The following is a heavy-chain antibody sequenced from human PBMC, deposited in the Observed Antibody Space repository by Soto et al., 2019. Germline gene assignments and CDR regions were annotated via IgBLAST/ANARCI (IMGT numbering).Heavy chain of an antibody. V-gene: IGHV1-3*01. J-gene: IGHJ4*02. CDR1: GYTFTSYA. CDR3: ARDLVRVVVPADMGGVTDY. CDR2: INAGNGNT. Sequence: QVQLVQSGAEVKKPGASVKVSCKASGYTFTSYAMHWVRQAPGQRLEWMGWINAGNGNTKYSQKFQGRVTITRATSASKAYMELSRLRSEDTAVYYCARDLVRVVVPADMGGVTDYWGQGTLVTVSS. D-gene: IGHD2-2*01.